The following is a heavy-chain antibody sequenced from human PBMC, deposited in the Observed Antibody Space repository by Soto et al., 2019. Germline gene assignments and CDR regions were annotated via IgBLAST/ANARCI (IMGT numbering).Heavy chain of an antibody. CDR3: ARGLSAFDYDFWSGRRGYGMDV. CDR2: INPNSGGT. D-gene: IGHD3-3*01. Sequence: QVQLVQSGAEVKKPGASVKVSCKASGYTFTGYYMHWVRQAPGQGLEWMGWINPNSGGTNYAQKFQGWVTMTRDTSISTAYMELSRLRSDDTAVYYCARGLSAFDYDFWSGRRGYGMDVWGQGTTVTVSS. V-gene: IGHV1-2*04. CDR1: GYTFTGYY. J-gene: IGHJ6*02.